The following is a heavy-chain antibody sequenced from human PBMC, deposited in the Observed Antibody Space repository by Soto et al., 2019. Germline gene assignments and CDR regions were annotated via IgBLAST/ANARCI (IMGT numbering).Heavy chain of an antibody. D-gene: IGHD3-22*01. J-gene: IGHJ4*02. Sequence: QVQLVQSGAEVKKPGSSVKVSCKASGGTFSSYAISWVRQAPGQGLEWMGGIIPIFGTANYAQKFQGRVTXXAXEXXSTAYMELRSLRSEDTAVYYCARTDSSGYYSNFDYWGQGTLVTVSS. CDR1: GGTFSSYA. CDR2: IIPIFGTA. CDR3: ARTDSSGYYSNFDY. V-gene: IGHV1-69*12.